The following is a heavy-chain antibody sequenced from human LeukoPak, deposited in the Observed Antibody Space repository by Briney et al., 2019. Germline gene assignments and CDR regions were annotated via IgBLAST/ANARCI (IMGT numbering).Heavy chain of an antibody. D-gene: IGHD3-22*01. CDR1: GRTFSSYA. CDR3: ASEAMKIKHRITMIVVALDY. J-gene: IGHJ4*02. CDR2: IIPIFGTA. Sequence: SVKVSCKASGRTFSSYAISWVRQAPGQGLDWMGRIIPIFGTANYAQKFQGRVTITTDESTSTAYMELSSLRSEDTAVYYCASEAMKIKHRITMIVVALDYWGQGTLVTVSS. V-gene: IGHV1-69*05.